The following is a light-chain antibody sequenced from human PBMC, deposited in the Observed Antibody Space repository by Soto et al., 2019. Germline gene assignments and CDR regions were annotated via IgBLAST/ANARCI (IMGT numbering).Light chain of an antibody. J-gene: IGKJ2*01. Sequence: VLTQSPGTLSLSPGERATISCRASQTISSTYVAWYQHKPGQAPRLLIYGASSRATGIPHRFSGRGSGTDCTRTISRLEPEDCGVYYCQQYGGSPPYTFGQGTRLEIK. CDR2: GAS. CDR3: QQYGGSPPYT. V-gene: IGKV3-20*01. CDR1: QTISSTY.